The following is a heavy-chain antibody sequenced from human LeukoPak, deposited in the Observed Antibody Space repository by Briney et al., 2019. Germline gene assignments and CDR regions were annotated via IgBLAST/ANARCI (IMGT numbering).Heavy chain of an antibody. CDR1: GDSISSYY. J-gene: IGHJ5*02. Sequence: SETLSLTCSVSGDSISSYYWSWIRQPAGKGLEWIGRIYTSGSTNYNPSLKSRVTMSVDTSKNQFSLKLSSVTAADTAVYYCARSGRRGLLGVTVTTMRWFDPWGQGTLVTVSS. D-gene: IGHD4-17*01. V-gene: IGHV4-4*07. CDR2: IYTSGST. CDR3: ARSGRRGLLGVTVTTMRWFDP.